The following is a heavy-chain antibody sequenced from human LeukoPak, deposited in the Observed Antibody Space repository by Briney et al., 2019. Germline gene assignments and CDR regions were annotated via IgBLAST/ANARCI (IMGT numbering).Heavy chain of an antibody. J-gene: IGHJ4*02. D-gene: IGHD3-22*01. CDR3: ARAYDSSGYYLLYYFDY. V-gene: IGHV1-2*02. Sequence: GASVKVSCKASGYTFTGYYMHWVRQAPGQGLEWMGWFNPHSGGTNYAQKFQGRVTMTRDTSINTAYMELSSLRSEDTAVYYCARAYDSSGYYLLYYFDYWGQGTLVTVSS. CDR1: GYTFTGYY. CDR2: FNPHSGGT.